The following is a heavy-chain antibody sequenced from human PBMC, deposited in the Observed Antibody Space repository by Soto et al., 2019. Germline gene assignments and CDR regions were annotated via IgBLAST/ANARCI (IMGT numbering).Heavy chain of an antibody. CDR2: ISGSGGST. CDR3: AKDKGLLWFGELPSNFDY. V-gene: IGHV3-23*01. Sequence: HPGGSLRLSCAASGFTFSSYAMSWVRQAPGKGLEWVSAISGSGGSTYYADSVKGRFTISRDNSKNTLYLQMNSLRAEDTAVYYCAKDKGLLWFGELPSNFDYWGQGTLVTVSS. D-gene: IGHD3-10*01. CDR1: GFTFSSYA. J-gene: IGHJ4*02.